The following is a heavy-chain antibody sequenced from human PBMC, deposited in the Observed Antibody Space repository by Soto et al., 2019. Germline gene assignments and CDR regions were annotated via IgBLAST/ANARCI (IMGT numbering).Heavy chain of an antibody. CDR2: IWYDGSNK. CDR3: AGGIGGLLWFGEYNNDAFDI. D-gene: IGHD3-10*01. Sequence: PGGSLRLSCAASGFTFSSYGMHWVRQAPGKGLEWVAVIWYDGSNKYYADSVKGRFTISRDNSKNTLYLQMNSLRAEDTAVYYCAGGIGGLLWFGEYNNDAFDIWGQGTMVTVSS. CDR1: GFTFSSYG. V-gene: IGHV3-33*01. J-gene: IGHJ3*02.